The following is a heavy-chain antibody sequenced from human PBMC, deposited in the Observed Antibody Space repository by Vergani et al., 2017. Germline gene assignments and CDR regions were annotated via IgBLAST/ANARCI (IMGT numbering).Heavy chain of an antibody. CDR3: ARGNSLGSY. CDR1: GFIFSSYW. Sequence: EVQLVESGGGLVQPGGSLRLSCAASGFIFSSYWMHWVRQAPGKGLEWVVAIKEDGSEKQYVDSVKGRFTISRDNAKKSLYLQMNSLRGEDTAVYYCARGNSLGSYWGQGTLVTVSS. D-gene: IGHD1-7*01. J-gene: IGHJ4*02. CDR2: IKEDGSEK. V-gene: IGHV3-7*01.